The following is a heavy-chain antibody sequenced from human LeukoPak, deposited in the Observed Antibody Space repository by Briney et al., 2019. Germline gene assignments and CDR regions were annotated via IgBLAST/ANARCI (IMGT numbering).Heavy chain of an antibody. CDR2: INSDGSST. Sequence: PGGSLRLSCAASGFTFSSYWMHWVRQAPGKGLVWVSRINSDGSSTSYADSVKGRFTISRDNAKNTLYLQMNSLRAEDTAVYYCAREGYSYGDAFDIWGQGTMVTVSS. D-gene: IGHD5-18*01. V-gene: IGHV3-74*01. CDR3: AREGYSYGDAFDI. J-gene: IGHJ3*02. CDR1: GFTFSSYW.